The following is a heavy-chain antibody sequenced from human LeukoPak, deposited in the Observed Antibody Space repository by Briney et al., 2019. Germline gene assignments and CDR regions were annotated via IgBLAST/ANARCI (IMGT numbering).Heavy chain of an antibody. CDR3: ARGKIVVVPAAKGPFDY. CDR2: INPSGGST. J-gene: IGHJ4*02. V-gene: IGHV1-46*03. CDR1: VYTFTSYY. Sequence: ASVKVSCKASVYTFTSYYMHWVRQAPGQGLEWMGIINPSGGSTSYAQKFQGRVTMTRDTSTSTVYVELSSLRSEDTAVYYCARGKIVVVPAAKGPFDYWGQGTLVTVSS. D-gene: IGHD2-2*01.